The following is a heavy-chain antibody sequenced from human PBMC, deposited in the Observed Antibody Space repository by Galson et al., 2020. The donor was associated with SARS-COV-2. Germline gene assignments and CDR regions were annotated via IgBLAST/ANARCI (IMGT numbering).Heavy chain of an antibody. D-gene: IGHD2-15*01. Sequence: SETLSLTCAVSGGSISSSNWWSWVRQPPGKGLEWIGEIYHSGSTNYNPSLKSRVTISVDKSKNQFSLKLSSVTAADTAVYYCARSYCSGGSCLLFDYWGQGTLVTVSS. CDR3: ARSYCSGGSCLLFDY. CDR1: GGSISSSNW. CDR2: IYHSGST. V-gene: IGHV4-4*02. J-gene: IGHJ4*02.